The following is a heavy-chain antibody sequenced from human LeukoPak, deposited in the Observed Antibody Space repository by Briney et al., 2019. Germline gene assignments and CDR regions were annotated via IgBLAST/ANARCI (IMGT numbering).Heavy chain of an antibody. J-gene: IGHJ4*02. D-gene: IGHD2-15*01. CDR2: ISWNSGSI. CDR3: AKGLGYCSGYGCYFVY. CDR1: GFTFDDYA. V-gene: IGHV3-9*01. Sequence: GGSLRLSCAASGFTFDDYAMHWVRQAPGKGLEWVSGISWNSGSIGYADSVKGRFTISRDNAKNSLYLQMNSLRAEDTALYYCAKGLGYCSGYGCYFVYWGQGTLVTVSS.